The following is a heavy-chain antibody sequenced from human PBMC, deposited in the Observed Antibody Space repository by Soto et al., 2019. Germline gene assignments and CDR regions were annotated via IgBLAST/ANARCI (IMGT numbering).Heavy chain of an antibody. CDR1: GFTFTSSA. V-gene: IGHV1-58*02. CDR3: AAEGIGNIAAAHPPFDI. J-gene: IGHJ3*02. Sequence: GASVKVSCKASGFTFTSSAMQWVRQARGQRLEWIGWIVVGSGNTNYAQKFQERVTITRDMSTSTAYMELSSLRSEDTAVYYCAAEGIGNIAAAHPPFDIWGQGTMVTVSS. D-gene: IGHD6-13*01. CDR2: IVVGSGNT.